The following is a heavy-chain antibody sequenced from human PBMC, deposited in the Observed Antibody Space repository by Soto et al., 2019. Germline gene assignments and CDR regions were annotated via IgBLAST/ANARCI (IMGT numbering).Heavy chain of an antibody. Sequence: ASVTGSCKASGSTFTNYGISLVRQAPAQGLECMGWISAYNGNTNYAQKLQGRVTMTTDTSTSTAYMELRSLRSDDTAVYYCARDVAYSGSPRDYWGQGTLVT. CDR2: ISAYNGNT. D-gene: IGHD1-1*01. CDR1: GSTFTNYG. J-gene: IGHJ4*02. CDR3: ARDVAYSGSPRDY. V-gene: IGHV1-18*04.